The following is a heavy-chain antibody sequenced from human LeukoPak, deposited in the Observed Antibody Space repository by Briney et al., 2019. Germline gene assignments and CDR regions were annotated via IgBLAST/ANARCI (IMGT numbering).Heavy chain of an antibody. Sequence: SVKVSCKASGGTFISYAISWVRQAPGQGLEWVGGIIPIFGTANYAQKFQGRVTITADESTSTAYMELSSLRSEDTAVYYCAREGGTMVRGVINAFDIWGQGTMVTVSS. V-gene: IGHV1-69*13. D-gene: IGHD3-10*01. J-gene: IGHJ3*02. CDR1: GGTFISYA. CDR2: IIPIFGTA. CDR3: AREGGTMVRGVINAFDI.